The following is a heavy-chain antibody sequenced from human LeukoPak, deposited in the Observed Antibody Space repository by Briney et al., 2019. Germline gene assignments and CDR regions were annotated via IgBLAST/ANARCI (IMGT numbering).Heavy chain of an antibody. J-gene: IGHJ4*02. CDR1: GFSLSSYG. CDR3: AKSGLNRFDY. Sequence: GGSLRLSCAASGFSLSSYGMTWVRQAPGKGLEWVSTLSDRGGGTFYADSVKGRFTISRDNSRNTLYLQMNSLRAEDTAVYYCAKSGLNRFDYWGQGTLVTVSS. V-gene: IGHV3-23*01. CDR2: LSDRGGGT. D-gene: IGHD2-15*01.